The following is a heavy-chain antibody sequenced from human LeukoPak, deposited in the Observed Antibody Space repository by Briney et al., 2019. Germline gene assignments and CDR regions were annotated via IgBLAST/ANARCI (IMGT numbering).Heavy chain of an antibody. J-gene: IGHJ6*03. D-gene: IGHD2-15*01. CDR3: ARVGCSGGSCYSPYYYYYMDV. CDR1: GYSFTSYW. Sequence: GESLKISCKGSGYSFTSYWIGWVRQMPGKGLEWMGIIYPGDSDTRYSPSFQGQVTISADKSISTAYLQWSSLKASGTAMYYCARVGCSGGSCYSPYYYYYMDVWGKGTTVTVSS. V-gene: IGHV5-51*01. CDR2: IYPGDSDT.